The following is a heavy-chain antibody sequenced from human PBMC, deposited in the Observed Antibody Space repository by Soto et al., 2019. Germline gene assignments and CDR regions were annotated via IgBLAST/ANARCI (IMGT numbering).Heavy chain of an antibody. D-gene: IGHD5-12*01. CDR2: IKQDGGPE. CDR1: GFNFNTYW. V-gene: IGHV3-7*01. Sequence: GGSLRLSCAASGFNFNTYWMSWVRQAPGKGLEWVANIKQDGGPEDYVDSVRGRSTISKDNARNLVHLQMNSLRAEDTAVYYCARDAEFGGYYYFDYWGQGA. J-gene: IGHJ4*02. CDR3: ARDAEFGGYYYFDY.